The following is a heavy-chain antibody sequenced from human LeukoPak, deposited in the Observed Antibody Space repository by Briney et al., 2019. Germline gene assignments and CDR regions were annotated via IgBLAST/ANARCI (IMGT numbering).Heavy chain of an antibody. Sequence: PGGSLRLSCAASGFTFSSYWMSWVRQAPGKGLEWVANIKQDGSEKYYVDSVKGRFTISRDDAKNSLYLQMNSLRAEDTAVYYCAELGITMIGGVWGKGTTVTISS. CDR3: AELGITMIGGV. CDR2: IKQDGSEK. D-gene: IGHD3-10*02. J-gene: IGHJ6*04. CDR1: GFTFSSYW. V-gene: IGHV3-7*01.